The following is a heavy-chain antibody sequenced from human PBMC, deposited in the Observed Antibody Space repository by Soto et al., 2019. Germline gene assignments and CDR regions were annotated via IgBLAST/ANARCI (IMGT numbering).Heavy chain of an antibody. J-gene: IGHJ6*02. CDR3: ARDRGRAAAGEYYYYGMDV. Sequence: ASVKVSCKASGYIFTSYYMHWVRQAPGQGLDWMGVIDPSGGSTGYAQNFQGRVTVTRDASTSTVYMELSSLRSDDTALYYCARDRGRAAAGEYYYYGMDVWGQGATVTVSS. V-gene: IGHV1-46*01. CDR2: IDPSGGST. D-gene: IGHD6-13*01. CDR1: GYIFTSYY.